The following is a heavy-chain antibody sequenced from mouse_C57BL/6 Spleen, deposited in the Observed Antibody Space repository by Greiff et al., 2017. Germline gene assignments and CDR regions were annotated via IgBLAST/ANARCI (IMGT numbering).Heavy chain of an antibody. V-gene: IGHV1-81*01. J-gene: IGHJ1*03. D-gene: IGHD1-1*01. CDR1: GYTFTSYG. Sequence: VQLQQPGAELARPGASVKLSCKASGYTFTSYGISWVKQRTGQGLEWIGEIYPRSGNTYYNEKFKGKATLTADKSSSTAYMELRSLTSEDSAVYFCARGNYGSDWYFDVWGTGTTVTVSS. CDR3: ARGNYGSDWYFDV. CDR2: IYPRSGNT.